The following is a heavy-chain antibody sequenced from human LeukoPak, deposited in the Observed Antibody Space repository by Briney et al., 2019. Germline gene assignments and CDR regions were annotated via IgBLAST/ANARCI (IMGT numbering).Heavy chain of an antibody. V-gene: IGHV3-11*01. CDR2: ISSSGSTI. CDR1: GFTFSDYY. Sequence: PGGSLRLSCAASGFTFSDYYMSWIRQAPGKGLEWVSYISSSGSTIYYADSVKGRFSIPRDNAKNSLYLQMNSLRAEDTAVYYCARDRLTVTTDFDYWGQGTLATVSS. J-gene: IGHJ4*02. D-gene: IGHD4-17*01. CDR3: ARDRLTVTTDFDY.